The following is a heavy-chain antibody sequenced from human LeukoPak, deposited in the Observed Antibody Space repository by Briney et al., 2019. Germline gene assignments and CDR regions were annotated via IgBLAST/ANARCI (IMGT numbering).Heavy chain of an antibody. J-gene: IGHJ4*02. D-gene: IGHD5-24*01. CDR1: GVTFSSYA. CDR3: AKDPRVGSRVATPCH. V-gene: IGHV3-23*01. Sequence: PGGSLRLSCAASGVTFSSYAMSWIRQAPGKGLEWVSAISGSGGSTYYADSVKGRFTISRDNSKSTLFLQMNSLRAEDTAVYYCAKDPRVGSRVATPCHWGQGTLVTVSS. CDR2: ISGSGGST.